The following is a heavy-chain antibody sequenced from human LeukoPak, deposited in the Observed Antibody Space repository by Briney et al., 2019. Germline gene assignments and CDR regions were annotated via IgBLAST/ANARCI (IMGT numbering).Heavy chain of an antibody. CDR2: ISGSGGST. V-gene: IGHV3-23*01. CDR1: GFTFSSYA. Sequence: GGSLRLSCAVSGFTFSSYAMSWVRQAPGKGLEWVSAISGSGGSTYYADSVKGRFTISRDNSKNTLYLQMNSLRAEDTAVYYCAKSGYYSGANDYWGQGTLVTVSS. J-gene: IGHJ4*02. CDR3: AKSGYYSGANDY. D-gene: IGHD3-22*01.